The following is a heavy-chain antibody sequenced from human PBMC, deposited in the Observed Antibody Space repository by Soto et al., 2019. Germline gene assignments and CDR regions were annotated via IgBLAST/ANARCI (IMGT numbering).Heavy chain of an antibody. J-gene: IGHJ5*02. V-gene: IGHV4-59*01. Sequence: SETLSLTCTVSGGSISSYYWSWIRQPPGKGLEWIGYIYYSGSTNYNPSLKSRVTISVDTSKNQFSLKLSSVTAADTAVYYCARLICSGGSCYSGWFDPWGQGTLVTVSS. CDR3: ARLICSGGSCYSGWFDP. CDR1: GGSISSYY. D-gene: IGHD2-15*01. CDR2: IYYSGST.